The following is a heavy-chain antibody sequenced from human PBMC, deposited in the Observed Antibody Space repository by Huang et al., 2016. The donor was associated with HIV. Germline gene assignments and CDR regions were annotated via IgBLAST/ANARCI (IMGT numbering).Heavy chain of an antibody. J-gene: IGHJ4*02. CDR1: GFTFSSYG. D-gene: IGHD1-26*01. CDR3: AKATLRSTYFDY. V-gene: IGHV3-30*02. Sequence: QVQLVESGGGVVQPGGSLSLSCAASGFTFSSYGMHWVRQAPGKWLEWVAFIRYDGSNKYYADYVKGRFTISRDNSKNTLYLQMNSLRAEDTAVYYCAKATLRSTYFDYWGQGTLVTVSS. CDR2: IRYDGSNK.